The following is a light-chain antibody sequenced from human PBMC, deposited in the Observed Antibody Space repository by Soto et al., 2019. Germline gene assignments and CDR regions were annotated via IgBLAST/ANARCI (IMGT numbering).Light chain of an antibody. V-gene: IGKV1-5*01. CDR1: QSISNW. CDR3: QQYSSYPDT. Sequence: DIQMTQSPSTLSASVGDRVTITCRASQSISNWLAWYQQKPGKAPNLLIYDASILESGVPSRFSGSGSWTESTLTNSSLQPDYVASDHCQQYSSYPDTFGQGTKVEIK. CDR2: DAS. J-gene: IGKJ2*01.